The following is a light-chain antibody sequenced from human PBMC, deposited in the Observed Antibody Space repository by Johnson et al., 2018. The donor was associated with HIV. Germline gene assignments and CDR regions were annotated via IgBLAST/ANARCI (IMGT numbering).Light chain of an antibody. CDR2: ENN. J-gene: IGLJ1*01. CDR1: SSNIGRNY. V-gene: IGLV1-51*02. Sequence: QSVLTQPPSVSAAPGQKVTISCSVSSSNIGRNYVSWYQQLPGTAPKLLIYENNKRPSGIPDRFSGSKSGTSATLGITGLQTGDEADYYCGTWDSSLSAGVFGTGTKVTVL. CDR3: GTWDSSLSAGV.